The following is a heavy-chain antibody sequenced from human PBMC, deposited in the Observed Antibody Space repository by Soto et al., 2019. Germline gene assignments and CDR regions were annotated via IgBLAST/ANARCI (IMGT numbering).Heavy chain of an antibody. CDR3: ARPYLGEQQLVPLYFDY. V-gene: IGHV4-39*01. CDR1: GGSISSSSYY. Sequence: SETLSLTCTVSGGSISSSSYYWGWIRQPPGKGLEWIGSIYYSGSTYYNPSLKSRVTISVDTSKNQFSLKLSSVTAADTAVYYCARPYLGEQQLVPLYFDYWGQGTLVTVSS. J-gene: IGHJ4*02. D-gene: IGHD6-13*01. CDR2: IYYSGST.